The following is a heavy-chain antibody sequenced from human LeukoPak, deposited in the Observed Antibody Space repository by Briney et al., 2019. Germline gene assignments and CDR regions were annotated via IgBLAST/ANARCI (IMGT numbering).Heavy chain of an antibody. CDR2: IVPMFGSA. V-gene: IGHV1-69*05. D-gene: IGHD2-2*01. J-gene: IGHJ3*01. Sequence: APVKVSCKASGYTFTSYGISWVRQAPGQGLEWMGKIVPMFGSANYAQRFQGRVTITTDESTSTAYMDLSSLRSEDTAVYYCATETYVYCTTTSCPDAYVWGQGTMVTVSS. CDR3: ATETYVYCTTTSCPDAYV. CDR1: GYTFTSYG.